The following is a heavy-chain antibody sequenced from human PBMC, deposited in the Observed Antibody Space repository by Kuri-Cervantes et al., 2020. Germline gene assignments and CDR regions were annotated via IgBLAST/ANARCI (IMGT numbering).Heavy chain of an antibody. CDR1: SGSISSYY. Sequence: SETLSLTCTVSSGSISSYYWSWIRQPAGKGLEWIGRIYTSGSTNYNPSLKSRVTISVDTSKNQFSLKLSSVTAADTAVYYCARGIVVVTAGGGLGFDYWGQGTLVTVSS. CDR2: IYTSGST. D-gene: IGHD2-21*02. V-gene: IGHV4-4*07. J-gene: IGHJ4*02. CDR3: ARGIVVVTAGGGLGFDY.